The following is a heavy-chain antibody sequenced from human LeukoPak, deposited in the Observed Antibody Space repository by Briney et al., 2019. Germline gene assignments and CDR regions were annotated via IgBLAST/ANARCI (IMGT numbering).Heavy chain of an antibody. CDR2: ISSSSSYT. Sequence: GGSLRLSCAASGFTFSDYYMSWIRQAPGKGLEWVSYISSSSSYTNYADPVKGRFTISRDNAKNSLYLQMNSLRAEDTAVYYCARDGLYGMDVWGQGTTVTVSS. J-gene: IGHJ6*02. CDR1: GFTFSDYY. CDR3: ARDGLYGMDV. V-gene: IGHV3-11*06. D-gene: IGHD3-22*01.